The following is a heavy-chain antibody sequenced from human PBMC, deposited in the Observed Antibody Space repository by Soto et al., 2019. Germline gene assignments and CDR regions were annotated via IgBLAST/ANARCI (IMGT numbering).Heavy chain of an antibody. J-gene: IGHJ3*02. CDR2: VSDSGGST. V-gene: IGHV3-23*01. CDR3: AKVGCSGGSCYSPVRAFDI. Sequence: GGSLRLSCAASGFTFSSYAIAWVRLAPGQGLEWVSGVSDSGGSTYYADSVKGRFTISRDNSKNTLYLQMNSLRAEDTAVYYCAKVGCSGGSCYSPVRAFDIWGQGTMVTVSS. D-gene: IGHD2-15*01. CDR1: GFTFSSYA.